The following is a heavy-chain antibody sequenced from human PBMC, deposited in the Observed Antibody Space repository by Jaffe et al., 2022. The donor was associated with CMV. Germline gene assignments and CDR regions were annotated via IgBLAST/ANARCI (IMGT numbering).Heavy chain of an antibody. Sequence: EVQLVQSGAEVKKPGESLRISCKGSGYSFTSYWISWVRQMPGKGLEWMGRIDPSDSYTNYSPSFQGHVTISADKSISTAYLQWSSLKASDTAMYYCARCRSGWYDYYYYYYMDVWGKGTTVTVSS. CDR3: ARCRSGWYDYYYYYYMDV. CDR2: IDPSDSYT. D-gene: IGHD6-19*01. V-gene: IGHV5-10-1*03. J-gene: IGHJ6*03. CDR1: GYSFTSYW.